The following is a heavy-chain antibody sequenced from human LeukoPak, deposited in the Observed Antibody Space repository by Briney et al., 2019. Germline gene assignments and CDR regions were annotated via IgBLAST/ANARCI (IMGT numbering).Heavy chain of an antibody. V-gene: IGHV3-7*01. CDR1: GFTFSAYW. CDR2: IKEDGSEK. J-gene: IGHJ4*02. CDR3: ARGRWGNSYYFDY. D-gene: IGHD4-23*01. Sequence: PRGSLRLSCAASGFTFSAYWMSWVRQAPGKRLEWLANIKEDGSEKYCVDSVKGRFTISRDNAKSSLYLQMNSLRAEDTAVYYCARGRWGNSYYFDYWGQGTLVTVSS.